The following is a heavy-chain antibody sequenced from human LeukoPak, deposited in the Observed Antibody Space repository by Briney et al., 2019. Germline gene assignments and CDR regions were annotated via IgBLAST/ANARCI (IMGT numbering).Heavy chain of an antibody. Sequence: GGSLRLSCAASGFTFSSYAMHWVRQAPGKGLEWVAVIWFDGSNKYYADSVKGRFTISRDNSKNTLYLQMNSLRAEDTAVYYCAKDACGDDCYPDYWGQGTLVTVS. J-gene: IGHJ4*02. D-gene: IGHD2-21*02. CDR2: IWFDGSNK. CDR1: GFTFSSYA. V-gene: IGHV3-30*02. CDR3: AKDACGDDCYPDY.